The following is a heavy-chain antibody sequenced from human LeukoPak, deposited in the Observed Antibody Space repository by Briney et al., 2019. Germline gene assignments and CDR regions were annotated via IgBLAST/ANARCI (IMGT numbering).Heavy chain of an antibody. Sequence: PSETLSLTCTVSGGSISSGSYYWGWIRQPPGKGLEWIGSIYYSGSTYYNPSLKSRVTISVDTSKNQFSLKLSSVTAADTAVYYCARHGSGLDYWGQGTLVTVSS. CDR2: IYYSGST. V-gene: IGHV4-39*01. D-gene: IGHD6-19*01. CDR3: ARHGSGLDY. CDR1: GGSISSGSYY. J-gene: IGHJ4*02.